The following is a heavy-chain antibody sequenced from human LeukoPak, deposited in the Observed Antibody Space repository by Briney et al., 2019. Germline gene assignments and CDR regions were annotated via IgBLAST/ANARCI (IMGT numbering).Heavy chain of an antibody. D-gene: IGHD2-15*01. J-gene: IGHJ6*03. CDR2: ISAYNGNT. V-gene: IGHV1-18*01. Sequence: GAPVKVSCKASGYTFTSYGISWVRQAPGQGLEWMGWISAYNGNTNYAQKLQGRVTMTTDTSTSTAYMELRSLRSDDTAVYYCARGHCSGGSCQGTYYYYYMDVWGKGTTVTVSS. CDR3: ARGHCSGGSCQGTYYYYYMDV. CDR1: GYTFTSYG.